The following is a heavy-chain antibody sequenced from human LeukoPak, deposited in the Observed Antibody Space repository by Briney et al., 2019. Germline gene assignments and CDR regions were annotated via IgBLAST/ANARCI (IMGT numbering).Heavy chain of an antibody. D-gene: IGHD3-10*01. CDR1: GFTFSSYS. J-gene: IGHJ5*02. Sequence: PGGSLRLSCAASGFTFSSYSINWVRQVPGKGLEWVSSISSSSSYIYYADSVKGRFTISRDNAKNSLYLQMNSLRAEDTAVYYCARDVMVRGVIVWFDPWGQGTLVTVSS. CDR3: ARDVMVRGVIVWFDP. V-gene: IGHV3-21*01. CDR2: ISSSSSYI.